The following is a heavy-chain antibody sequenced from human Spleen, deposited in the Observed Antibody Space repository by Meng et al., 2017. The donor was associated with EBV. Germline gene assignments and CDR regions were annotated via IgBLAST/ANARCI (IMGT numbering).Heavy chain of an antibody. V-gene: IGHV3-21*01. CDR1: GFTFSTYS. Sequence: EVQLVESGGXLVKRGGSLXLSCAVSGFTFSTYSMNWVRQAPGKGLEWVSSISISSNYIYYADSVKGRFTISRDNAKNSLYLQMNSLRAEDTAMYYCARDNTTLVALDYWGQGTLVTVSS. D-gene: IGHD1-1*01. CDR2: ISISSNYI. CDR3: ARDNTTLVALDY. J-gene: IGHJ4*02.